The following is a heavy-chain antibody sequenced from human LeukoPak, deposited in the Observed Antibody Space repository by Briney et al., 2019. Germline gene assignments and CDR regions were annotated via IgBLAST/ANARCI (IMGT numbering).Heavy chain of an antibody. CDR2: ISATGGTI. Sequence: GGSLRLSCAASGFTFSGYSLSWVRQAPGKGLEWVSHISATGGTIHYADSVKGRFTISRDNAKNSLYLQMSSLRVEDTAIYYCAIKATTVTPPCWGRGTLVTVSS. V-gene: IGHV3-48*03. J-gene: IGHJ4*02. D-gene: IGHD4-17*01. CDR3: AIKATTVTPPC. CDR1: GFTFSGYS.